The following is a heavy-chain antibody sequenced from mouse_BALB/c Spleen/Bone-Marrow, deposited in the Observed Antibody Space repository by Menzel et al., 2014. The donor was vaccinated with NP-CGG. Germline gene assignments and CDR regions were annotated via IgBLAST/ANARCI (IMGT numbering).Heavy chain of an antibody. Sequence: QVQLQQSGAELVKPGASVKMSRKASGHTFTSYWMHWVRQRPGQDLEWIGVIDPSDSYTSYIQKFKGKATLTVDTSSSTAYMQLSSLTSEDTAVYYCTRDAMDYWGQGTSVTVSS. CDR2: IDPSDSYT. CDR1: GHTFTSYW. J-gene: IGHJ4*01. CDR3: TRDAMDY. V-gene: IGHV1S127*01.